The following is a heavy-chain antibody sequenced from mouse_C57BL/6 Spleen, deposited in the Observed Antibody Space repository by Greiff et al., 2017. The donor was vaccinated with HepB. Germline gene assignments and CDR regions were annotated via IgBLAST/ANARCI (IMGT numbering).Heavy chain of an antibody. Sequence: QVQLQQPGAELVMPGASVKLSCKASGYTFTSYWMHWVKQRPGQGLEWIGEIDPSDSYTNYNQKFKGKSTLTVDKSSRTAYMQLSSLTSEDSAVYYCARLGDEDYWGQGTTLTVSS. CDR1: GYTFTSYW. CDR3: ARLGDEDY. CDR2: IDPSDSYT. V-gene: IGHV1-69*01. J-gene: IGHJ2*01. D-gene: IGHD3-3*01.